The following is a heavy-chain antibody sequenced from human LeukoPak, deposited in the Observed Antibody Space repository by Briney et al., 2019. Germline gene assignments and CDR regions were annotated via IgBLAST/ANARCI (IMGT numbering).Heavy chain of an antibody. Sequence: ASVKVSCKASGGTFSNYAISWVRQAPGQGLEWMGRIIPILGIANYAQKFQGRVTITADKSTSTAYMELSSLRSEDTAVYYCARDQGGYDHTTYGMDVWGQGTTVTVSS. CDR2: IIPILGIA. J-gene: IGHJ6*02. CDR3: ARDQGGYDHTTYGMDV. D-gene: IGHD5-12*01. CDR1: GGTFSNYA. V-gene: IGHV1-69*04.